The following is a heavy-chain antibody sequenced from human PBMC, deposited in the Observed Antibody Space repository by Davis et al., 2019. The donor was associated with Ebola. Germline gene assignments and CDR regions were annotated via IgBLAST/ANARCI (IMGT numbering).Heavy chain of an antibody. CDR2: LSYDGSLE. V-gene: IGHV3-30*03. D-gene: IGHD2-15*01. CDR1: GFTFSSFA. Sequence: GGSLTLSCAASGFTFSSFAMHWVRQAPGKGLECVAFLSYDGSLELYADSVKGRFTIFRDNAKNSLYLQMNSLRSDDTAVYYCARDSGGVVWVDYWGQGTLVTVSS. CDR3: ARDSGGVVWVDY. J-gene: IGHJ4*02.